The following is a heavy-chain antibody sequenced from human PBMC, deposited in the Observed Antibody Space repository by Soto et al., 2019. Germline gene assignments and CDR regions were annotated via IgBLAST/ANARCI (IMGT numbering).Heavy chain of an antibody. CDR2: IIVLFGTT. Sequence: QVQLVQSGAEVQKPGSSVKVSCKASGGSFSSYAITWVRQAPGQGLEWMGGIIVLFGTTNYAQKFQGRVTTTADEPTSTADMELRSLRSEDTAVYYGARTAWSSISCADYFHDGMDVWGQGTTVSVSS. J-gene: IGHJ6*02. V-gene: IGHV1-69*01. D-gene: IGHD2-2*01. CDR1: GGSFSSYA. CDR3: ARTAWSSISCADYFHDGMDV.